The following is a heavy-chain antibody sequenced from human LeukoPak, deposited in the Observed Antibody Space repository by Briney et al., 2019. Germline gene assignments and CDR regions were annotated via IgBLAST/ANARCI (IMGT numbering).Heavy chain of an antibody. D-gene: IGHD3-16*02. CDR3: ARTSDRFRYGMDV. J-gene: IGHJ6*02. CDR1: GGSISSYY. CDR2: IYYSGST. V-gene: IGHV4-59*01. Sequence: PSETLSLTCTVSGGSISSYYWSWIRQPPGRGLEWIGYIYYSGSTNYNPSLKSRVTISVDTSKNQFSLKLNSVTAADTAVYYCARTSDRFRYGMDVWGQGTTVIVSS.